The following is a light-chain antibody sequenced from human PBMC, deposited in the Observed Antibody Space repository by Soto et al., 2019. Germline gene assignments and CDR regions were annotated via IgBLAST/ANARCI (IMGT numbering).Light chain of an antibody. Sequence: DIQMTQSPSSLSASVGDRVTITCQASQDISNYLNWYQQKLGKAPKLLIYGASNLETGVPSRFSGSGSGTDFTFTISSLQPEDIATYYCQQYDNVPPTFGQGNDWRL. CDR3: QQYDNVPPT. CDR1: QDISNY. V-gene: IGKV1-33*01. J-gene: IGKJ5*01. CDR2: GAS.